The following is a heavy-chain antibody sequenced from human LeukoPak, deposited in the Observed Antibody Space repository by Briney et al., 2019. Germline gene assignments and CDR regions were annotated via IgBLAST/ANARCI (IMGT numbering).Heavy chain of an antibody. J-gene: IGHJ4*02. V-gene: IGHV3-23*01. Sequence: GGSLRLSCAASGFIFSSYGMSWVRQAPGKGLEWVSAISGSGGSTYYADSVKGRFTISRDNSKNTLYLQMNSLRAEDTAVYYCAEDEEGQVTPDYWGQGALVTVSS. CDR1: GFIFSSYG. CDR3: AEDEEGQVTPDY. D-gene: IGHD5-18*01. CDR2: ISGSGGST.